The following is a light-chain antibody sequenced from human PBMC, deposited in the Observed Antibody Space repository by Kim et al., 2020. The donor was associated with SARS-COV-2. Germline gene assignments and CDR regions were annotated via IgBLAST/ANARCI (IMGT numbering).Light chain of an antibody. Sequence: SGHHTHAFASHQPPPTKCPRYLLKLYRTGHHSKGDGIPDRFSGSSSGAERYLTISVLQSENEADYYFQTWGTGIVVFGGGTQLTVL. CDR3: QTWGTGIVV. V-gene: IGLV4-69*01. J-gene: IGLJ2*01. CDR1: SGHHTHA. CDR2: LYRTGHH.